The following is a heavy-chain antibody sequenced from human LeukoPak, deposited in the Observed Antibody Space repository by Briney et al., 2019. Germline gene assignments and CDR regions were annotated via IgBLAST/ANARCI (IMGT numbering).Heavy chain of an antibody. V-gene: IGHV4-39*07. J-gene: IGHJ4*01. CDR1: GGSISSSGYY. CDR2: IYYSGIT. Sequence: SETLPLTCTVSGGSISSSGYYWGWIRQSPGEGLEWVGNIYYSGITYYNPSLKSRVTISVGTSKKQFSLKLSSVTAADTAVYYCARGVVIAPQTFDYWGQGTLVTVSS. CDR3: ARGVVIAPQTFDY. D-gene: IGHD2-21*01.